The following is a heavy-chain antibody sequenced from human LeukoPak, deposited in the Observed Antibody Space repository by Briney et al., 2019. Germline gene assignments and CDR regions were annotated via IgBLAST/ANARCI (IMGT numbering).Heavy chain of an antibody. CDR2: IYGGGNI. Sequence: GGSLRLSCAASGFTASSNYMNWVRQAPGKGLEWVSVIYGGGNIYYADSVKGRFTISRDNSKNTLYLQMNSLRAEDTAVYYCARGAGYNYPYYFDYWGQGTLVTVSS. V-gene: IGHV3-53*01. CDR1: GFTASSNY. CDR3: ARGAGYNYPYYFDY. J-gene: IGHJ4*02. D-gene: IGHD5-24*01.